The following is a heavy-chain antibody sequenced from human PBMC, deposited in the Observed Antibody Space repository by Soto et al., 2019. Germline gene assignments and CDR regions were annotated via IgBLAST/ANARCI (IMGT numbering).Heavy chain of an antibody. CDR3: ARVFVHSSSTYIDY. D-gene: IGHD6-6*01. CDR1: GGSISSGGYY. J-gene: IGHJ4*02. CDR2: IYYSGST. V-gene: IGHV4-31*03. Sequence: SETLSLTCTVSGGSISSGGYYWSWIRQHPGKGLEWIGYIYYSGSTYYNPSLKSRVTISVDTSKNQFSLKLSSVTAADTAVYYCARVFVHSSSTYIDYWGQGTLVTVS.